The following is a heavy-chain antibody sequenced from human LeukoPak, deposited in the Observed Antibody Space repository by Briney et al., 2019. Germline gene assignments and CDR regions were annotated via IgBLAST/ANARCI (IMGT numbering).Heavy chain of an antibody. CDR3: ARVPSGIRGVMRWFDP. J-gene: IGHJ5*02. D-gene: IGHD3-10*01. CDR2: IYYRGST. V-gene: IGHV4-59*01. CDR1: GDSISNYY. Sequence: PSETLSLTCTVSGDSISNYYWSWIRQPPGKGLEWIGHIYYRGSTNNNLSLKSRVTISVDTSKNQLSLNLSSVTAADTAVYYCARVPSGIRGVMRWFDPWGQGTLVTVSS.